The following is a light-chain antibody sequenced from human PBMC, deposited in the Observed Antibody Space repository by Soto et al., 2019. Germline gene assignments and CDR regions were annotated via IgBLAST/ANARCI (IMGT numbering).Light chain of an antibody. CDR1: QSVASN. V-gene: IGKV3-15*01. CDR3: QQYHNWPPQYT. J-gene: IGKJ2*01. CDR2: GAS. Sequence: EIVMTQSPASLSVSPGDGATLSCWASQSVASNVAWYQQKPGQGPRLLIHGASTRAAGVPAMFSVSGSGTDFTLTISSLQSEDFAVYYCQQYHNWPPQYTFGQGTKLQIK.